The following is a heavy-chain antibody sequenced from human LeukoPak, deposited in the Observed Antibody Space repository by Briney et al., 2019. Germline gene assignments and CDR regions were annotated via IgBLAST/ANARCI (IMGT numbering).Heavy chain of an antibody. V-gene: IGHV3-21*01. CDR3: ARSYCSGGRCYWYYFDY. CDR2: ISSSSSYI. J-gene: IGHJ4*02. CDR1: GFTFSSYS. Sequence: GGSLRLSCAASGFTFSSYSMNWVRQAPGKGLEWVSSISSSSSYIYYADSVKGRFTISRDNAKNSLYLQMNSLRAEDTAVYYCARSYCSGGRCYWYYFDYWGQGALVTVSS. D-gene: IGHD2-15*01.